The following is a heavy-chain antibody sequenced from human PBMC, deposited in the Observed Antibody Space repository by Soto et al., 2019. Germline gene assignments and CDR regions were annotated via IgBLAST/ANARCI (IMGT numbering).Heavy chain of an antibody. CDR2: ISTYNGDT. CDR3: ARTVAGYFDS. V-gene: IGHV1-18*01. D-gene: IGHD6-19*01. J-gene: IGHJ4*02. CDR1: GYTFTSSG. Sequence: ASVNVSCKASGYTFTSSGISWVRQAPGQGPEWMGWISTYNGDTNYAQKFQGRLTMTTDTSTSTAYMDLRSLRSDDRAVYYCARTVAGYFDSWGQGTLVTVSS.